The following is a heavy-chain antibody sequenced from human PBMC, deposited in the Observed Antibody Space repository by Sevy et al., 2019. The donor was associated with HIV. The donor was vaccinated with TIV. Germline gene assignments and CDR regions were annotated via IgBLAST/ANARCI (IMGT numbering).Heavy chain of an antibody. V-gene: IGHV3-48*03. CDR2: ISTSGDTI. D-gene: IGHD3-10*01. CDR1: GFTFSDYQ. CDR3: APGSLS. J-gene: IGHJ5*02. Sequence: GGSLRLSCAASGFTFSDYQMNWVRQAPGKGLEWVSYISTSGDTIYYADSVEGRFTISRDNAKNSLYLQMSSLRVEDTAIYSCAPGSLSWGQGTLVTVSS.